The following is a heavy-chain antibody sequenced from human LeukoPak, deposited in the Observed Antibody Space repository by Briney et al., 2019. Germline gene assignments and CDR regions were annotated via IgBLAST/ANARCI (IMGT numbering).Heavy chain of an antibody. CDR3: AKDKVGARLRYFDS. CDR1: GFTFSSYW. J-gene: IGHJ4*02. CDR2: IKQDGSEK. D-gene: IGHD1-26*01. V-gene: IGHV3-7*03. Sequence: GGSLRLSCAASGFTFSSYWMSWVRQAPGKGLEWVANIKQDGSEKYYVDSVKGRFTISRDNAKSSLYLQMNSLTVEDTAFYYCAKDKVGARLRYFDSWGQGTLVTVSS.